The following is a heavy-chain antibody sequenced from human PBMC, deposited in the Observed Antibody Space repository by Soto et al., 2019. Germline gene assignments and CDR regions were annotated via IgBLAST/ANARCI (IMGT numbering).Heavy chain of an antibody. V-gene: IGHV1-3*01. J-gene: IGHJ6*02. CDR1: GYIFTSYY. Sequence: GASVEVSCKASGYIFTSYYIHWVRQAPGQGLEWMGWINAGNGNTKYSQKFQGRVTITRDTSASTAYMELSSLRSEDTAVYYCARETDYYDILTGYRYYYGMDVWGQGTTVTVSS. D-gene: IGHD3-9*01. CDR3: ARETDYYDILTGYRYYYGMDV. CDR2: INAGNGNT.